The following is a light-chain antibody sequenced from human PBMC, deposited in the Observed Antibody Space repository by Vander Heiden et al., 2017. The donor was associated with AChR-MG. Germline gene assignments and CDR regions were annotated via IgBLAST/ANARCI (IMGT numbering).Light chain of an antibody. CDR2: GIS. CDR3: QSYDSSLSGWV. CDR1: SSNIGAGYD. J-gene: IGLJ3*02. Sequence: QSVLTQPPSVSGAPGQRVTISCTGSSSNIGAGYDVHWYQQLPGTAPKLLIHGISKRPSGVPDRFSGSKSGTSASLAITGLQAEDEADYYCQSYDSSLSGWVFGGGTKLTVL. V-gene: IGLV1-40*01.